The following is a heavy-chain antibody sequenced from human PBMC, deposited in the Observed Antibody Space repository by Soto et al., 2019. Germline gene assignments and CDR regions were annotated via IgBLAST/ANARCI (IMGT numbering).Heavy chain of an antibody. J-gene: IGHJ1*01. V-gene: IGHV3-23*01. CDR3: AKDQAAAGTISRYFQH. Sequence: GGSLRFSCAASGFSFSTYAMSWVRQAPGKGLEWVSGISGSGGTTYYADSVKGRFTISRDNSKNTLYLQVNSLRVEDTAVYYCAKDQAAAGTISRYFQHWGQGALVTVSS. CDR2: ISGSGGTT. CDR1: GFSFSTYA. D-gene: IGHD6-13*01.